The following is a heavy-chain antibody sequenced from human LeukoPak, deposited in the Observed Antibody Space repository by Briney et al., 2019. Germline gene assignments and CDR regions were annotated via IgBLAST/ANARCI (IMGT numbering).Heavy chain of an antibody. CDR3: ARLMMGSSGYYSTPDYYYGMDV. Sequence: SVKVSCKASGGTFSSYAITWVRQAPGQGLEWMGRIIPVLGIPNYAQKFQGRVTMTRDTSTSTVYMELSSLRSEDTAVYYCARLMMGSSGYYSTPDYYYGMDVWGQGTTVTVSS. V-gene: IGHV1-69*04. J-gene: IGHJ6*01. D-gene: IGHD3-22*01. CDR2: IIPVLGIP. CDR1: GGTFSSYA.